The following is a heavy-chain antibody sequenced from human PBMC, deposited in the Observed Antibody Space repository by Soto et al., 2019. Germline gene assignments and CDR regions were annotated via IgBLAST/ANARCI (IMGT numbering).Heavy chain of an antibody. V-gene: IGHV4-34*01. J-gene: IGHJ4*02. Sequence: SETLSLTCALYVVSFSAYYWSCIRHPPGKWLEWIGEINHSGGTSYNPSLKSRVTISVDTSKSQFSLKLTSVTAADRAVYYCARGSEDTVESSGFFHYWRQGTPVTVSS. CDR3: ARGSEDTVESSGFFHY. D-gene: IGHD3-22*01. CDR2: INHSGGT. CDR1: VVSFSAYY.